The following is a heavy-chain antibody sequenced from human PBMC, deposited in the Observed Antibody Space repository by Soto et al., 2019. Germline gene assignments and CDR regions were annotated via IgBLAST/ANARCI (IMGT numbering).Heavy chain of an antibody. CDR1: GFTFSSYG. V-gene: IGHV3-30*03. Sequence: GGSLRLSCAASGFTFSSYGMHWVRQAPGKGLEWVAVISYDGSNKYYADSVKGRFTISRDNSKNTLYLQMNSLRAEDTAVYYCARAASAAAGTGRAKNWFNPWGQGTLVTVSS. J-gene: IGHJ5*02. CDR2: ISYDGSNK. D-gene: IGHD6-13*01. CDR3: ARAASAAAGTGRAKNWFNP.